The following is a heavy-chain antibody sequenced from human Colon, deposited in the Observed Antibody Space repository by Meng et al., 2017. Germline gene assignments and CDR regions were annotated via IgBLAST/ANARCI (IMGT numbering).Heavy chain of an antibody. CDR3: AKVYYYVSGRYYFDH. D-gene: IGHD3-10*01. V-gene: IGHV1-3*01. CDR1: GYIFNSYA. J-gene: IGHJ5*02. CDR2: VNPGNGDT. Sequence: ASVKVSCKASGYIFNSYAMHWLRQAPGQRPEWMGWVNPGNGDTKYSQKFQGRVTITRDTSATTAYLELSSLRSEDTDVYYCAKVYYYVSGRYYFDHWGQGTLVTVS.